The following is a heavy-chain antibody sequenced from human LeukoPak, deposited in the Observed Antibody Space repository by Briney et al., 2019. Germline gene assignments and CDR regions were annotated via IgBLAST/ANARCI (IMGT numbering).Heavy chain of an antibody. CDR2: INHSGST. J-gene: IGHJ5*02. D-gene: IGHD2-15*01. Sequence: SETLSLTCAVYGGSFSGYYWSWIRQPPGKGLEWIGEINHSGSTNYNPSLKSRVTISVDTSKNQFSLKLSSVTAADTAVYYCARKAANSEFDPWGQGTLVTVSS. CDR3: ARKAANSEFDP. V-gene: IGHV4-34*01. CDR1: GGSFSGYY.